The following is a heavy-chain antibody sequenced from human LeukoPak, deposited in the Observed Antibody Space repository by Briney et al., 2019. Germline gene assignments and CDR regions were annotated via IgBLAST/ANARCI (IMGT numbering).Heavy chain of an antibody. CDR1: GASVGSAGYH. V-gene: IGHV4-61*08. CDR2: VYYVSST. D-gene: IGHD1-26*01. Sequence: SETLSLTCSVSGASVGSAGYHWSWIRQPPGGGLEWVGYVYYVSSTNYNPSLKSRVTMSVDPSRNQFSLKLNSVAAADTAVYYCARTQSQSGSYRYYYGYWGQGTPVTVSS. CDR3: ARTQSQSGSYRYYYGY. J-gene: IGHJ4*02.